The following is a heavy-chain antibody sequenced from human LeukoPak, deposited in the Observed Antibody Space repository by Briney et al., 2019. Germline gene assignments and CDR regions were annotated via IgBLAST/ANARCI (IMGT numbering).Heavy chain of an antibody. CDR2: IYYSGSP. Sequence: SETLSLTCTVSGGSITSGSYYWGWIRQPPGKGLEWIGSIYYSGSPYYNPSLKGRVTISVDTSKNQFSLKLSSMTAADTAVYFCARDILDSNGYYYNDWGQGTLVTVSS. CDR3: ARDILDSNGYYYND. V-gene: IGHV4-39*07. CDR1: GGSITSGSYY. J-gene: IGHJ4*02. D-gene: IGHD3-22*01.